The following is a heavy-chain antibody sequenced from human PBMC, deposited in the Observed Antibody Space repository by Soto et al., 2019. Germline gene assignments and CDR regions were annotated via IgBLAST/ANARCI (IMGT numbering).Heavy chain of an antibody. CDR3: ANLAKNYYHYMDV. J-gene: IGHJ6*03. CDR2: ISTSGSST. CDR1: GFSFSGYY. Sequence: GGSLRLSCAPSGFSFSGYYMRWVRQAPGKGLEWVSLISTSGSSTDYADSVKGRFTISRDNAKNSLSLQMNSLRAEDTAVYYCANLAKNYYHYMDVWGKGTTVTVSS. V-gene: IGHV3-11*01. D-gene: IGHD1-26*01.